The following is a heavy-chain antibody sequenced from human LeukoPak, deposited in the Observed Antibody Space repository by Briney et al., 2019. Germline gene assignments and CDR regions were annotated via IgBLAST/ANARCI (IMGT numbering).Heavy chain of an antibody. CDR3: AKGRYSTSQYLADH. D-gene: IGHD6-6*01. CDR1: GFTFSSYG. Sequence: GGSLRLSCAASGFTFSSYGMHWVRQAPGKGLEWVAVIWYDGSNKYYADSVKGRFTVSRENSRNTMYLQMNSLRAEDTATYFCAKGRYSTSQYLADHWGQGTLVTVSS. CDR2: IWYDGSNK. J-gene: IGHJ4*02. V-gene: IGHV3-33*03.